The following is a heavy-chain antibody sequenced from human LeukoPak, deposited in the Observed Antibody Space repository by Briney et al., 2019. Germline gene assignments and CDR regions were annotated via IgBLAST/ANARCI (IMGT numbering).Heavy chain of an antibody. Sequence: SGPSLFNPTQPLTLTCTFSGFSLNTPGMCMSWIRQPPGKALEWLARIDWDGDEYYSTSLKTRLTIFKDTSENQVVLTMTNMDPVDTATYYCARTQTRSGDFYMGVWGKGTTVTVSS. CDR1: GFSLNTPGMC. J-gene: IGHJ6*03. CDR2: IDWDGDE. V-gene: IGHV2-70*11. CDR3: ARTQTRSGDFYMGV.